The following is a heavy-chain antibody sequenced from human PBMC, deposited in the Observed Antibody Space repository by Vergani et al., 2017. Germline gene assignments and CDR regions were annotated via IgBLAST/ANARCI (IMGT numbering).Heavy chain of an antibody. Sequence: QVQLVQSGAEVKKPGASVKVSCKASGYTFTSYYMHWVRQAPGQGLEWMGIINPSGGSTSYAQKFQGRVTMTRDTSTSTVYIELSSLRSEDTAVYYCAREMYYYDSSGTGDVYYFDYWGQGTLVTVSS. CDR2: INPSGGST. J-gene: IGHJ4*02. D-gene: IGHD3-22*01. CDR3: AREMYYYDSSGTGDVYYFDY. V-gene: IGHV1-46*01. CDR1: GYTFTSYY.